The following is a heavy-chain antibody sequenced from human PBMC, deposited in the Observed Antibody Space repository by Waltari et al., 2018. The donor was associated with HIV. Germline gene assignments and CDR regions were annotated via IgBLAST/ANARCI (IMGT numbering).Heavy chain of an antibody. CDR2: IYSTGST. V-gene: IGHV3-53*01. Sequence: EVQLVESGGGLIQPGGSLRLSCAASGFTVSSTYMSWVRQAPGKGLEWVSVIYSTGSTYYADSVKGRFTISRDNSKNTLYLQMNSLRAEDTAVYYCASTGVEDSSGYYLDVFDIWGQGTMVTVSS. J-gene: IGHJ3*02. CDR3: ASTGVEDSSGYYLDVFDI. D-gene: IGHD3-22*01. CDR1: GFTVSSTY.